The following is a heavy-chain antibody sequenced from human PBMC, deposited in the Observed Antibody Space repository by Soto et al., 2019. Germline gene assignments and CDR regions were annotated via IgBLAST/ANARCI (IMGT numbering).Heavy chain of an antibody. J-gene: IGHJ6*02. V-gene: IGHV5-51*01. CDR2: IYPCDSDT. CDR1: GYSFTKFW. CDR3: ARSLRLLPDAYSDDYYHYNGMDV. D-gene: IGHD2-2*01. Sequence: GESLKIYCEGFGYSFTKFWIAWVRQMPGKGLERRGIIYPCDSDTSYSPSFQGQVTISADKSIDTAYLQWSSLKASDAAMHYCARSLRLLPDAYSDDYYHYNGMDVWGQGTTVTVSS.